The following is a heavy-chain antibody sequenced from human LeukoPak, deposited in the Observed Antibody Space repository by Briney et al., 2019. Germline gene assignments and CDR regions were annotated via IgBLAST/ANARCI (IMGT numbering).Heavy chain of an antibody. CDR1: GFTFDDYA. CDR2: ISWNSGSI. Sequence: GGSLRLSCAASGFTFDDYAMHWVRQAPGNGLEWVSGISWNSGSIGYADSVKGRFTISRDNAKNSLYLQMNSLRAEDTALYYCAKDTTHLGPAAREAINYFDYWGQGTLVTVSS. CDR3: AKDTTHLGPAAREAINYFDY. D-gene: IGHD2-2*01. V-gene: IGHV3-9*01. J-gene: IGHJ4*02.